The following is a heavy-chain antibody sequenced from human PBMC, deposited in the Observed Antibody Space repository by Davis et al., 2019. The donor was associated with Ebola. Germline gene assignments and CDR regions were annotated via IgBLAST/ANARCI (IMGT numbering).Heavy chain of an antibody. D-gene: IGHD5-12*01. CDR2: IYYSGSP. V-gene: IGHV4-59*01. Sequence: SETLSLTCTVSGASISSYYWSWIRQPPGKGLEWIGYIYYSGSPNYNPSLKSRVTMSLATSKNQFSLILTSLTAADTAVYYCATGGGYDPLAPFDYWGQGTLVTVSS. CDR3: ATGGGYDPLAPFDY. CDR1: GASISSYY. J-gene: IGHJ4*02.